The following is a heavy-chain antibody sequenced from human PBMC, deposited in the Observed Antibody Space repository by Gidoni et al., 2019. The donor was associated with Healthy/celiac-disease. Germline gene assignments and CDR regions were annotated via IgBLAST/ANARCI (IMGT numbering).Heavy chain of an antibody. CDR2: IKRKTDGGTT. D-gene: IGHD3-22*01. CDR1: GFTFSNAW. V-gene: IGHV3-15*07. Sequence: EVQLVESGGGLVKPGGSLRLSCAASGFTFSNAWMNWVRQAPGKGLEWVGRIKRKTDGGTTDYAAPVKGRFTISRDDSKNTLYLQMNSLKTEDTAVYYCTTEHYYYDSSGYYPYWYFDLWGRGTLVTVSS. CDR3: TTEHYYYDSSGYYPYWYFDL. J-gene: IGHJ2*01.